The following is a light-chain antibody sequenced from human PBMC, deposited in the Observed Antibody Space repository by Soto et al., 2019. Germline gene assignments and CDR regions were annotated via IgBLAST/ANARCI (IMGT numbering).Light chain of an antibody. J-gene: IGKJ1*01. CDR2: GAS. V-gene: IGKV3-20*01. CDR3: QQYGGSPQT. Sequence: EIVLTQSPGTLSLSPGERATLSCRASQSVSNYLAWYQQKPGQAPRLLIYGASRRATVIRDRFSGSGSGTDFTLTISRLEPEDFAVYYCQQYGGSPQTFGQGTNVEIK. CDR1: QSVSNY.